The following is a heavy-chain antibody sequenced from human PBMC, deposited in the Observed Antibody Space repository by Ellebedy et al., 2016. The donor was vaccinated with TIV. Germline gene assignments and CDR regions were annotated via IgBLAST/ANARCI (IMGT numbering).Heavy chain of an antibody. CDR2: ISDSGGAT. D-gene: IGHD6-19*01. J-gene: IGHJ4*02. Sequence: PGGSLRLSCAASGFTFRSYAMGWVRQVPGKGLEWISVISDSGGATYYAAPLKGRFTTSRDNSNDMVYLQINSLRPDDTAVYYCAKDSGLSGWYFDYWGQGTLVTVSS. V-gene: IGHV3-23*01. CDR1: GFTFRSYA. CDR3: AKDSGLSGWYFDY.